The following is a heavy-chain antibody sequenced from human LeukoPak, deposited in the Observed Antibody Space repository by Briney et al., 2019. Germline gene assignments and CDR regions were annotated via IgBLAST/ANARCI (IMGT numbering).Heavy chain of an antibody. D-gene: IGHD2-2*01. Sequence: SETLSLTCAVYGVSFSGYYWSWLRQPPGKGLEWLGEINHSGSTNYNPSLKSRVTISVDTSKNQFSLKLSSVTAADTAVYYCARYCSSTSCTPNWFDPWGQGTLVTVSS. J-gene: IGHJ5*02. CDR2: INHSGST. V-gene: IGHV4-34*01. CDR3: ARYCSSTSCTPNWFDP. CDR1: GVSFSGYY.